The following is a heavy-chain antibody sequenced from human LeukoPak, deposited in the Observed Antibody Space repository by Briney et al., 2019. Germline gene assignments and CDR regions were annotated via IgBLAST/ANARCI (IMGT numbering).Heavy chain of an antibody. J-gene: IGHJ4*02. CDR3: AKDRTTVTRGIDY. CDR1: GFTVRSNY. Sequence: GGSLRLSCAASGFTVRSNYMNWVRQAPGKGLEWFSVIYSGGSSYYADSVRGRFTISRDNSKNTQYLQMNSLRAEDTAVYYCAKDRTTVTRGIDYWGQGTLVTVSS. CDR2: IYSGGSS. D-gene: IGHD4-11*01. V-gene: IGHV3-53*01.